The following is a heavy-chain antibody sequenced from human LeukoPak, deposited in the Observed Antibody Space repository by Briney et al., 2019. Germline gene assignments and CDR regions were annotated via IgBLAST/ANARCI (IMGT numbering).Heavy chain of an antibody. V-gene: IGHV3-21*01. CDR2: ISSSSSYI. CDR3: ARDGGYCSGGSCYSFDY. J-gene: IGHJ4*02. D-gene: IGHD2-15*01. CDR1: GFTFSSYS. Sequence: PGGSLRLSCAASGFTFSSYSMNWVRQAPGKGLEWVSSISSSSSYIYYADSVKGRFTISRDNAKNSLYLQMNSLRAEDTAVYYCARDGGYCSGGSCYSFDYWGRGTLVTVSS.